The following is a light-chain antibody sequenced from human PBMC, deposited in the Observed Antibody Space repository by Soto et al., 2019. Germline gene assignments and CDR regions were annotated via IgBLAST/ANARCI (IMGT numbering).Light chain of an antibody. V-gene: IGKV1-5*03. Sequence: DIQMTQSPSTLSGSVGDRVTITCRASQTISSWLARCQQKPGKAPKLLIYKASTLKSGVPSRFSGSGSGTEFTLTISSLQPDDFATYYCQHYNSYSEAVGQGTKVDIK. J-gene: IGKJ1*01. CDR2: KAS. CDR3: QHYNSYSEA. CDR1: QTISSW.